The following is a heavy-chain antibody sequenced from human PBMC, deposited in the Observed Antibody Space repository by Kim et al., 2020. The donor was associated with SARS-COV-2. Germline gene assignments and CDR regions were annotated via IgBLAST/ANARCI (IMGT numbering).Heavy chain of an antibody. CDR3: ARHVVGGEEMATTLDY. J-gene: IGHJ4*02. Sequence: SETLSLTCTVSGGYISSSSYYWGWIRQPPGKGLEWIGSIYYSGSTYYNPSLKSRVTISVDTSKNQFSLKLSSVTAADTAVYYCARHVVGGEEMATTLDYWGQGTLVTVSS. CDR1: GGYISSSSYY. CDR2: IYYSGST. V-gene: IGHV4-39*01. D-gene: IGHD1-1*01.